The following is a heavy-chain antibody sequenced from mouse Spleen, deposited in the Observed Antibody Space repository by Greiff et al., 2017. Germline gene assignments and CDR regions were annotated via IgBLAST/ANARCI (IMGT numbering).Heavy chain of an antibody. Sequence: VQLQQPGTELVKPGASVKLSCKASGYTFTSYWMHWVKQRPGQGLEWIGNINPSNGGTNYNEKFKSKATLTVDKSSSTAYMQLSSLTSEDSAVYYCARGAYDYLYYYAMDYWGQGTSVTVSS. CDR2: INPSNGGT. V-gene: IGHV1-53*01. CDR1: GYTFTSYW. CDR3: ARGAYDYLYYYAMDY. J-gene: IGHJ4*01. D-gene: IGHD2-4*01.